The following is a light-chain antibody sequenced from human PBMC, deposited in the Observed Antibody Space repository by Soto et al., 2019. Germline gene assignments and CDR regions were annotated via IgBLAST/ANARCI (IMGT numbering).Light chain of an antibody. CDR1: QSVSST. CDR2: RAS. Sequence: EIVMTQSPATLSVSPGERSTLSCMAIQSVSSTLAWYQQKPGQAPRLLIYRASTRATGIPARFSGSGSGTEFTLTISSLQSEDFALYYCQQYIYWPWTFGQGTKVDIK. J-gene: IGKJ1*01. V-gene: IGKV3-15*01. CDR3: QQYIYWPWT.